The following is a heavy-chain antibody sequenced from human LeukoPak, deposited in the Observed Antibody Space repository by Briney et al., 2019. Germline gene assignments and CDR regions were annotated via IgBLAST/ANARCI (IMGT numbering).Heavy chain of an antibody. CDR3: AKGDCSGGSCSAYYYYYYMDV. V-gene: IGHV3-23*01. Sequence: GGTLRLSCAASGFTFSSYGMSWVRQAPGKGLEWVSAISGSGGSTYYADSVKGRFTISRDNSKNTLYLQMNSLRAEDTAVYYCAKGDCSGGSCSAYYYYYYMDVWGKGTTVTVSS. J-gene: IGHJ6*03. CDR2: ISGSGGST. CDR1: GFTFSSYG. D-gene: IGHD2-15*01.